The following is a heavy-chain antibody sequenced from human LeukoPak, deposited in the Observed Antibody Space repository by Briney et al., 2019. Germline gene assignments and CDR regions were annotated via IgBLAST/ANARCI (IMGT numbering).Heavy chain of an antibody. Sequence: SVKVSCKASGGTFSSYAISWVRQAPGQGLEWMGGIIPIFGTANYAQKFQGRVTITADESTSTTYMELSSLRSEDTAVYCGARGVSGIVVVTPDDAFDIWGQGTMVTVSS. CDR2: IIPIFGTA. CDR3: ARGVSGIVVVTPDDAFDI. CDR1: GGTFSSYA. V-gene: IGHV1-69*13. J-gene: IGHJ3*02. D-gene: IGHD2-21*02.